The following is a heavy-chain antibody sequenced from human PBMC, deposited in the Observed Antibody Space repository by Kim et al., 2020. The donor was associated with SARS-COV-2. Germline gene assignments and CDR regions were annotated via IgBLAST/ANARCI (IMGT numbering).Heavy chain of an antibody. CDR3: ASAPLGDYVWGSYRQKRGFDY. D-gene: IGHD3-16*02. CDR1: GGSFSGYY. CDR2: INHSGST. Sequence: SETLSLTCAVYGGSFSGYYWSWIRQPPGKGLEWIGEINHSGSTNYNPSLKSRVTISVDTSKNQFSLKLSSVTAADTAVYYCASAPLGDYVWGSYRQKRGFDYWGQGTLVTVSS. V-gene: IGHV4-34*01. J-gene: IGHJ4*02.